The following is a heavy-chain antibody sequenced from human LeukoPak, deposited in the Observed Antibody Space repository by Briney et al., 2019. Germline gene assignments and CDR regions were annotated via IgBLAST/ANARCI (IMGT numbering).Heavy chain of an antibody. J-gene: IGHJ6*03. CDR3: AKDGIAVAGTSYYYYYMDV. D-gene: IGHD6-19*01. V-gene: IGHV3-30*02. CDR1: GFTFSTYA. Sequence: PGRSLRLSRAASGFTFSTYAMHWVRQAPGKGLEWVAFIRYDGSNKYYADSVKGRFTISRDNSKNTLYLQMNSLRAEDTAVYYCAKDGIAVAGTSYYYYYMDVWGKGTTVTVSS. CDR2: IRYDGSNK.